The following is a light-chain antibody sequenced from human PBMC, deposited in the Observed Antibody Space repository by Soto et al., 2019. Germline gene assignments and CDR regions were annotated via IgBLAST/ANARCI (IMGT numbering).Light chain of an antibody. J-gene: IGKJ4*01. CDR1: QSVSSY. Sequence: EIVLTQSPATLSLSPGARATLSCRASQSVSSYLAWYQQKPGQAPRLLIYDASNRATGIPARFSGSGSGTDFALTISRLEPEDFAVYYGQQRSNWLTFGGGTKVEIK. CDR2: DAS. CDR3: QQRSNWLT. V-gene: IGKV3-11*01.